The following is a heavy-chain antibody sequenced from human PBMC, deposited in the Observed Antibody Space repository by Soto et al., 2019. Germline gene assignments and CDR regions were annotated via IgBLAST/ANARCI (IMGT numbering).Heavy chain of an antibody. V-gene: IGHV4-39*01. CDR3: ASLGYSYGLDFY. J-gene: IGHJ4*02. CDR1: GGSISNYY. D-gene: IGHD5-18*01. CDR2: IYYSGST. Sequence: SETLSLTCTVSGGSISNYYWGWIRQPPGKGLEWIGSIYYSGSTYYNPSLKSRVTISVDTSKNQFSLKLSSVTAADTAVYYCASLGYSYGLDFYWGQGTLVTVSS.